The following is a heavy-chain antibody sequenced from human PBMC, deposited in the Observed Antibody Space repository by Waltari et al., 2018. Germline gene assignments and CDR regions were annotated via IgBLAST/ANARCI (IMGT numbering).Heavy chain of an antibody. CDR3: AKAHYDSSGYFSDFDY. Sequence: EVLLLESGGGLVQPGGSLSLPCLASGFPFGPFAFTWVSQDPGKGLEWVSTLAYTGDNTHYADSAKGRFTISRDISKRTLYLHMNSLRAEDTAVYYCAKAHYDSSGYFSDFDYWGQGTRVTVSS. D-gene: IGHD3-22*01. CDR2: LAYTGDNT. V-gene: IGHV3-23*01. J-gene: IGHJ4*02. CDR1: GFPFGPFA.